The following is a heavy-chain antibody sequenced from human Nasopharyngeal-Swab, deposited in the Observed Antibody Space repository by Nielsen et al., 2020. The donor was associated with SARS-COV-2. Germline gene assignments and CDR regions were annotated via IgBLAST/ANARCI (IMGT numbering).Heavy chain of an antibody. J-gene: IGHJ4*02. Sequence: GESLKISCVASGFTSRSYVMSWVRQAPGKGLEWVSSISGTGGSIWYADSAKGRFTISRDNSKNTVFLQMNSLRAEDTAVYYCARYCSTTSCPRGFDYWGQGTLVTVSS. V-gene: IGHV3-23*01. CDR3: ARYCSTTSCPRGFDY. D-gene: IGHD2-2*01. CDR2: ISGTGGSI. CDR1: GFTSRSYV.